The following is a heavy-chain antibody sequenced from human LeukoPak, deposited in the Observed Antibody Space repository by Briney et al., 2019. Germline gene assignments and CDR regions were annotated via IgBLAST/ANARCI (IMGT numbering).Heavy chain of an antibody. J-gene: IGHJ4*02. CDR2: ITFHGRDT. CDR1: GLTFSSSD. CDR3: VKAGISTYDH. V-gene: IGHV3-64D*06. D-gene: IGHD1-14*01. Sequence: PGGSLRLSCSVSGLTFSSSDMHWVRQAPGKALEYVSAITFHGRDTYYADSVNGRFTISRDNSKDTLYLQMSNLRPEDTAIYYCVKAGISTYDHWGQGTLVTVSS.